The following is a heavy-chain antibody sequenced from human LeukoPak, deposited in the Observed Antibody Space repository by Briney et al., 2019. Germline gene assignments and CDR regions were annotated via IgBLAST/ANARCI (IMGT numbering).Heavy chain of an antibody. D-gene: IGHD1-20*01. CDR3: AQGQGITGTTYLNY. V-gene: IGHV3-23*01. J-gene: IGHJ4*02. CDR2: ISGSGGST. CDR1: GFTFSNYA. Sequence: PGGSLRLSCAASGFTFSNYAMSWVRQAPGKGLEWVSAISGSGGSTYYAGSVKGRFTISRDNSKNTLYLQMNSLRAEDTAVYYCAQGQGITGTTYLNYWGQGTLVTVSS.